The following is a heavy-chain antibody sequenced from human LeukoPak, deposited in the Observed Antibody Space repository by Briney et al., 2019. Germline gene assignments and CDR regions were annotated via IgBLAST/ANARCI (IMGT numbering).Heavy chain of an antibody. Sequence: GGSLRLSCAASGFTFSSYSMNWVRQAPGKGLEWVSYISSGSSNIYYADSVKGRFTISRDNAKNSLYLQMNSLRAEDTAVYYCAHLARGVEAAGDYLTWGQGTLVTVSS. CDR1: GFTFSSYS. V-gene: IGHV3-48*01. CDR3: AHLARGVEAAGDYLT. J-gene: IGHJ4*02. CDR2: ISSGSSNI. D-gene: IGHD6-13*01.